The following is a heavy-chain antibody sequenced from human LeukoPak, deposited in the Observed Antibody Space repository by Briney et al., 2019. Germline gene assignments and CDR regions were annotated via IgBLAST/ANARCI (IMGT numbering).Heavy chain of an antibody. D-gene: IGHD5-24*01. CDR1: GFTFTTYW. J-gene: IGHJ5*01. V-gene: IGHV3-7*01. CDR2: IKEDGSRD. CDR3: ARDGGGYDS. Sequence: GGSLRLSCAASGFTFTTYWMSWVRQTPEKGLEWVANIKEDGSRDYYVDSVKGRFTISRDNAKDLLYLQMKSLRAEDTATYYCARDGGGYDSWGQGTLVTVSS.